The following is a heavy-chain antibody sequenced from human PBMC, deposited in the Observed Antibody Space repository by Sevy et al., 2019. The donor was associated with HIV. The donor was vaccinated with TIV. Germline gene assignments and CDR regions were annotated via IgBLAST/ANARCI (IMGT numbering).Heavy chain of an antibody. CDR2: IWYDGSNK. D-gene: IGHD6-13*01. CDR3: AREGAAAGEFDY. CDR1: GFTFSSYG. Sequence: GSLRLSCAASGFTFSSYGMHWVRQAPGKGLEWVAVIWYDGSNKYYADSVKGRFTISRDNSKNTLYLQMNSLRAEDTAVYYCAREGAAAGEFDYWGQGTLVTVSS. J-gene: IGHJ4*02. V-gene: IGHV3-33*01.